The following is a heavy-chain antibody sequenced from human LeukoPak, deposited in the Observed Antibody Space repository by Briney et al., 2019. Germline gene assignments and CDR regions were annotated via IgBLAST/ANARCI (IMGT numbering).Heavy chain of an antibody. D-gene: IGHD3-3*01. CDR3: ARDLLITIFGVVREYGMDV. V-gene: IGHV3-21*01. J-gene: IGHJ6*02. Sequence: PGGSLRLSCAASGFTFSSYSMNWVRQAPGKGLEWVSSISSSSYIYYADSVKGRFTISRDNAKNSLYLQMNSLRAEDTAVYYCARDLLITIFGVVREYGMDVWGQGTTVTVSS. CDR2: ISSSSYI. CDR1: GFTFSSYS.